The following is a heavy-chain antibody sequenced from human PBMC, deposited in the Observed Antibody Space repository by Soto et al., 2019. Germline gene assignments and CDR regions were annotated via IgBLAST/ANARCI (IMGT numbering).Heavy chain of an antibody. V-gene: IGHV3-30*18. Sequence: QVQLVESGGGVVQPGRSLRLSCAASGFTFSSYGMHWLRQAPGKGLEWVAVISYDGSNKYYADSVKGRFTISRDNSKNTLYLQMNSLRAEDTAVYYCANSIYGSGSYATVDYYYGMDVWGQGTTVTVSS. D-gene: IGHD3-10*01. J-gene: IGHJ6*02. CDR1: GFTFSSYG. CDR3: ANSIYGSGSYATVDYYYGMDV. CDR2: ISYDGSNK.